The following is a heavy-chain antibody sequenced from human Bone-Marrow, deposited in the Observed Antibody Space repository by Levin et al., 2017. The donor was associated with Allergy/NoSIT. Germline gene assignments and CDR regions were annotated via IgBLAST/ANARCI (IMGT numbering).Heavy chain of an antibody. V-gene: IGHV3-30*04. J-gene: IGHJ4*02. D-gene: IGHD6-19*01. Sequence: LSLTCAASGFTFSSYAMHWVRQAPGKGLEWVAVISYDGSNKYYADSVKGRFTISRDNSKNTLYLQMNSLRAEDTAVYYCASGPIAVAGTDYWGQGTLVTVSS. CDR3: ASGPIAVAGTDY. CDR2: ISYDGSNK. CDR1: GFTFSSYA.